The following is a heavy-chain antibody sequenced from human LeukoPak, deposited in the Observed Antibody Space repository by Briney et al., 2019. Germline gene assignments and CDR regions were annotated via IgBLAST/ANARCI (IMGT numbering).Heavy chain of an antibody. J-gene: IGHJ6*03. D-gene: IGHD3-3*01. CDR2: MNPNSGNT. Sequence: ASLKVSCKASRDTFTSYDINWVRQATGQGLEWMGWMNPNSGNTGYAQNFQGRVTITRNTCPSTAYMEMSSLRSEDTAVYYCARGSRDGGILFLEWLNYYYYMDVWGKGNTVTVSS. CDR1: RDTFTSYD. CDR3: ARGSRDGGILFLEWLNYYYYMDV. V-gene: IGHV1-8*03.